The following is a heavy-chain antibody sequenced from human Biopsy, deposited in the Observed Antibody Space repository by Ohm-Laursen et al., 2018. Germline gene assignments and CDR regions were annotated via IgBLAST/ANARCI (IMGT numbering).Heavy chain of an antibody. Sequence: GTLSLTCNVSGGDINNYYWSWIRQPAGKGLERIGRIYPGESTNYNPSLKSRVTMSVDTSKKQLSLRLRSVTAADTAMYYCASVVLGPTNDAFDLWGQGTMVVVSS. V-gene: IGHV4-4*07. CDR3: ASVVLGPTNDAFDL. CDR1: GGDINNYY. CDR2: IYPGEST. J-gene: IGHJ3*01. D-gene: IGHD3-22*01.